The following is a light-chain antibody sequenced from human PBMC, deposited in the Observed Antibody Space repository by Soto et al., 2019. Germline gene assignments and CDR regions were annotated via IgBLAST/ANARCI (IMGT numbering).Light chain of an antibody. CDR1: QSVGSN. CDR3: QQYNNWPPVT. CDR2: GAS. J-gene: IGKJ5*01. V-gene: IGKV3-15*01. Sequence: EIVMTQSPATLSVSPGERATLSCRASQSVGSNLAWYQQKAGQAPRLLIYGASTRATGIPARFSGSGSGTEFTLTISSLQSEDFALYYCQQYNNWPPVTFGQVTRLEIK.